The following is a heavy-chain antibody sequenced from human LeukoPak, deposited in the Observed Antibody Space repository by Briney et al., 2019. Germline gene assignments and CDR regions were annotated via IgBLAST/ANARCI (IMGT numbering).Heavy chain of an antibody. CDR3: ARDIRGYNYGWFDY. CDR1: GGSTNSYF. CDR2: IYYSGST. Sequence: PSETLSLXCTVSGGSTNSYFWTWIRQPPGKALEWIGYIYYSGSTKYNPSLKSRVTISLDTSKNQFSLNLSSVTAADTAVYYCARDIRGYNYGWFDYWGRGTLVTVSS. D-gene: IGHD5-18*01. V-gene: IGHV4-59*01. J-gene: IGHJ4*02.